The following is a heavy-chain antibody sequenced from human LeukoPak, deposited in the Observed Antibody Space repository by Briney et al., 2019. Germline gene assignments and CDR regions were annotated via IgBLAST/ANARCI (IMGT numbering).Heavy chain of an antibody. V-gene: IGHV4-4*07. CDR2: IYTSGST. J-gene: IGHJ4*02. D-gene: IGHD3-10*01. CDR3: ARVTKGSGTDY. CDR1: GGSISSYY. Sequence: PLETLSLSCTVSGGSISSYYCSWMRQPAGKGLEWIGRIYTSGSTTYNPSLKSRVTMSVDTSKNHLALELLCVRAADTALYNCARVTKGSGTDYWCQGTLVTVSS.